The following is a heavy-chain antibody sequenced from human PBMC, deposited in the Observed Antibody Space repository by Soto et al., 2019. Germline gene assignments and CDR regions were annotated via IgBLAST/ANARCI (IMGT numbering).Heavy chain of an antibody. Sequence: HEHLVQSGAEVKRPGASLKVSCKASGYSFTGYYIHWVRQAPGQGLEWRGWINPDSGATNYAQNFQGRVTLTSYTSISTASMDLTSLTSDDTAVYYCARGDYGTGGYPFPYFDYWGQGTLVIVSS. J-gene: IGHJ4*02. CDR1: GYSFTGYY. D-gene: IGHD2-8*02. CDR2: INPDSGAT. CDR3: ARGDYGTGGYPFPYFDY. V-gene: IGHV1-2*02.